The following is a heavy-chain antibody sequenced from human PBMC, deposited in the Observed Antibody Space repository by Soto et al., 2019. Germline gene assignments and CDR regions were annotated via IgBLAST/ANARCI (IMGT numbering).Heavy chain of an antibody. CDR3: ARDRGPHSYADY. D-gene: IGHD3-16*01. V-gene: IGHV4-59*02. Sequence: QVQLQESGPGLVKPSETLSLTCSVSGGSVNTYYWSWIRQPPGKGLEWIGYIYSSGSTNYNPSLKSRVRMAVDTSKNQFALYLRSVTAADTAVYYCARDRGPHSYADYWGQGTLVTVSS. CDR2: IYSSGST. J-gene: IGHJ4*02. CDR1: GGSVNTYY.